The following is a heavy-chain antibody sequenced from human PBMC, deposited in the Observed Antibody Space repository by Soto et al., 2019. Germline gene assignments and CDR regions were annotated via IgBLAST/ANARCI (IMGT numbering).Heavy chain of an antibody. Sequence: QMQLVQSGPEVKKPGTSVKVSCKASGFTFTSSAMQWVRQARGQRLEWIGWIVVGSGNTNYAQKFQERVTITRDMSTSTAYIELSSLRSEDTAVYYCAAGGILTGYPPHYFDYWGQGTLVTVSS. J-gene: IGHJ4*02. D-gene: IGHD3-9*01. CDR1: GFTFTSSA. CDR3: AAGGILTGYPPHYFDY. CDR2: IVVGSGNT. V-gene: IGHV1-58*02.